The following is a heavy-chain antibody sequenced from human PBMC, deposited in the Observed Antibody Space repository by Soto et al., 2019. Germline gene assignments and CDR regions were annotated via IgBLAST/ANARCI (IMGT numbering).Heavy chain of an antibody. V-gene: IGHV3-9*01. Sequence: GGSLRLSCAASGFTFDDYAMHWVRQAPGKGLEWVSGISWNSGSVGYADSVKGRFTISRDNAKNSLYLQMNSLRAEDTALYYCAKDEAGTPFGAFDIWGQGTMVTVSS. CDR3: AKDEAGTPFGAFDI. J-gene: IGHJ3*02. CDR1: GFTFDDYA. CDR2: ISWNSGSV. D-gene: IGHD1-1*01.